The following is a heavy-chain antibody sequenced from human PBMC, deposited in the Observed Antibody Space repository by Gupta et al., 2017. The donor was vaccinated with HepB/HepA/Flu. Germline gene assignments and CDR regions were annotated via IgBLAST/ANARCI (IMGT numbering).Heavy chain of an antibody. Sequence: QVQLVQSGAEVKKPGSSVKVSCKASGGTFSSYAISWVRQAPGQGLEWMGGIIPIFGTANYAQKFQGRVTITADKSTSTAYMELSSLRSEDTAVYYCARVGNGDYYDSSGYYPYYYMDVWGKGTTVTVSS. V-gene: IGHV1-69*06. CDR2: IIPIFGTA. D-gene: IGHD3-22*01. CDR1: GGTFSSYA. CDR3: ARVGNGDYYDSSGYYPYYYMDV. J-gene: IGHJ6*03.